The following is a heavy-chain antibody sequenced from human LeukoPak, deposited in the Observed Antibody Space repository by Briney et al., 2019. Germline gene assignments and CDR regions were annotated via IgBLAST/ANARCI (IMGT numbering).Heavy chain of an antibody. Sequence: PGGSLRLSCAASGFTFSRYSMNWVRQAPGKGLEWVASISSTSTFIYSADSVKGRFTISRDTAKNSLFLQMNSLRAEDTAIYYCARAPSWGTTGYSYYYMDVWGKGTTVTVSS. CDR1: GFTFSRYS. V-gene: IGHV3-21*01. J-gene: IGHJ6*03. D-gene: IGHD4-11*01. CDR2: ISSTSTFI. CDR3: ARAPSWGTTGYSYYYMDV.